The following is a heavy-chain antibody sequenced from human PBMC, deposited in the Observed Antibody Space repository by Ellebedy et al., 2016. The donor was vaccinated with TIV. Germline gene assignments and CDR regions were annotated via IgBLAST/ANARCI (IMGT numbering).Heavy chain of an antibody. CDR2: ISSSGSTI. Sequence: GGSLRLSXAASGFTFSNAWMNWIRQAPGKGLEWVSYISSSGSTIYYADSVKGRFTISRDNAKNSLYLQMNSLRAEDTAVYYCARDDYGDYALNYWGQGTLVTVSS. CDR3: ARDDYGDYALNY. V-gene: IGHV3-11*01. J-gene: IGHJ4*02. CDR1: GFTFSNAW. D-gene: IGHD4-17*01.